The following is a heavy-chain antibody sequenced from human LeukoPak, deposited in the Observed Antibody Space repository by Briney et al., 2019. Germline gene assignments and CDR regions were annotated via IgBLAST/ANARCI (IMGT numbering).Heavy chain of an antibody. CDR2: ISGSGGST. J-gene: IGHJ6*03. Sequence: GGSLRLSCAASGFTFSSYAMSWVRQAAGKGLEWVSAISGSGGSTYYADSVKGRFTISRDNSKNSLYLQMNSLRAEDTAVCYCAREESSTSIWGSYYYYMDVWGKGTTVTVSS. CDR3: AREESSTSIWGSYYYYMDV. CDR1: GFTFSSYA. D-gene: IGHD2-2*01. V-gene: IGHV3-23*01.